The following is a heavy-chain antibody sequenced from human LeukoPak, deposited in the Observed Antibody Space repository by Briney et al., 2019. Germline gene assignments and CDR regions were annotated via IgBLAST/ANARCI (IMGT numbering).Heavy chain of an antibody. J-gene: IGHJ4*02. CDR1: GFTFSSYS. CDR2: ISSSSSYI. CDR3: ARKGLWELPDY. Sequence: TGGSLRLSCAASGFTFSSYSMNWVRQAPGKGLEWVSSISSSSSYIYYADSVKGRFTISRDNAKNSLYLQMNSLRAEDTAVYYCARKGLWELPDYWGPRTLVTVSS. V-gene: IGHV3-21*01. D-gene: IGHD1-26*01.